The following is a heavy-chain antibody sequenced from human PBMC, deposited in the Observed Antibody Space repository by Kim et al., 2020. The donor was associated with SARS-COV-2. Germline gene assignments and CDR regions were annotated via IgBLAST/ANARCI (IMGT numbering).Heavy chain of an antibody. J-gene: IGHJ4*02. Sequence: ASVKVSCKASVYTFTSYAMHWVRQAPGQRLEWMGWINAGNGNTKYSQKFQGRVTITRDTSASTAYMELSSLRSEDTAVYYCARDSIGNGDGYNFDYWGQGTLVTVSS. CDR2: INAGNGNT. CDR3: ARDSIGNGDGYNFDY. D-gene: IGHD5-12*01. V-gene: IGHV1-3*01. CDR1: VYTFTSYA.